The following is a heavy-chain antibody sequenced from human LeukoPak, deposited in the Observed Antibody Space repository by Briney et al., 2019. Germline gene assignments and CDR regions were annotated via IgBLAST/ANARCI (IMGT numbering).Heavy chain of an antibody. J-gene: IGHJ4*02. CDR3: ASLTAAARR. Sequence: GGSLRLSCAASGFTFSSCSMNWVRQAPGKGLEWVSYISSGSSSIYYADSVKGRFTISRDNAKNSLYLQMNSLRAEDTAVYYCASLTAAARRWGQGTLVTVSS. D-gene: IGHD6-13*01. V-gene: IGHV3-48*01. CDR2: ISSGSSSI. CDR1: GFTFSSCS.